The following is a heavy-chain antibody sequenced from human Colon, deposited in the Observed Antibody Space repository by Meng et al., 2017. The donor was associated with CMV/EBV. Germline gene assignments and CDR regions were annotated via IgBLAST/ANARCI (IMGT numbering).Heavy chain of an antibody. CDR1: GGSVSGYY. V-gene: IGHV4-59*02. Sequence: SETLSLTCIVSGGSVSGYYWSWIRQPPGKGLEWIGYVHYSGRTHYNPSLMNQVTISVDTSKNQFSLNVESVTAADTAVYYCAQLRGITGWFDPWGQGTLVTVSS. CDR2: VHYSGRT. CDR3: AQLRGITGWFDP. J-gene: IGHJ5*02. D-gene: IGHD1-14*01.